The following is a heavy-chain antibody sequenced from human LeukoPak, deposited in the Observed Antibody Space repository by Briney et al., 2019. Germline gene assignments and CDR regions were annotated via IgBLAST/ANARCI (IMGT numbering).Heavy chain of an antibody. V-gene: IGHV3-23*01. CDR1: GFTFSSYA. Sequence: GGSLRLSCAASGFTFSSYAVSWVRQAPGKGLEWVSAISGSGGSTYYADSVKGRFTISRDNSKNTLYLQMNSLRAEDTAVYYCAKGHLRYFDWENWFDPWGQGTLVTVSS. CDR3: AKGHLRYFDWENWFDP. J-gene: IGHJ5*02. D-gene: IGHD3-9*01. CDR2: ISGSGGST.